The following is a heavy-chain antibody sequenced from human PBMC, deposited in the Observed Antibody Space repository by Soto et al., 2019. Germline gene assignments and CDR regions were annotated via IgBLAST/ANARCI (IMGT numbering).Heavy chain of an antibody. CDR2: ISAYNGKT. J-gene: IGHJ5*02. Sequence: ASVKVSCKASGYTFTSYGISWVRQAPGQGLEWMGWISAYNGKTNYAQKLQGRVTMTTDTSTSTAYMELRSLRSDDTAVYYCARWGIHHGDYGEFDPWGQGTLVTVSS. D-gene: IGHD4-17*01. V-gene: IGHV1-18*01. CDR3: ARWGIHHGDYGEFDP. CDR1: GYTFTSYG.